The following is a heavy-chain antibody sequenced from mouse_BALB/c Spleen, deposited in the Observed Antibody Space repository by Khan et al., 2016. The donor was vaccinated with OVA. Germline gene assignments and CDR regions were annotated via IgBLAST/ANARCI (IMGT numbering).Heavy chain of an antibody. J-gene: IGHJ3*01. CDR3: TRWSYWFAY. CDR2: IYPGNSDT. D-gene: IGHD2-12*01. Sequence: EVQLQESGTVLVRPGASVKMSCKASGYRFTSYWMHWVKQRPGQGLEWIGAIYPGNSDTSYNQKFKGKAKLTAVTSASAAYLELSSLTNEDSEVYYCTRWSYWFAYWGQGTLVTVSA. CDR1: GYRFTSYW. V-gene: IGHV1-5*01.